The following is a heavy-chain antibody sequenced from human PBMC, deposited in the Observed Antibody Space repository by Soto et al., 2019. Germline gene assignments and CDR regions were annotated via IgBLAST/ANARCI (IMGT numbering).Heavy chain of an antibody. J-gene: IGHJ4*02. CDR1: GFTFSNYW. V-gene: IGHV3-7*01. Sequence: EVQLEEYGGGLVQPGGSLRLSCVISGFTFSNYWMTWVREAPGKGLEWVANIKPDGTEKSYVDSVKGRFTISRDNAKNSLFLQMNSLRAEDTAVYYCARDGTVLVATNNIFDFWGQGTPVTVSS. D-gene: IGHD5-12*01. CDR2: IKPDGTEK. CDR3: ARDGTVLVATNNIFDF.